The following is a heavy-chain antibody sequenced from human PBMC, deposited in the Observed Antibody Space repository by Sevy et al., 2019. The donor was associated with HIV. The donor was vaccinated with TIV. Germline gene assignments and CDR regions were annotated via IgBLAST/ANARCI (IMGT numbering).Heavy chain of an antibody. V-gene: IGHV3-21*01. CDR3: ARDLFCGGNAVYGY. J-gene: IGHJ4*02. Sequence: GGPLRLSCAASGFTFSSYAMNWVHQAPGKGLEWVSSINAISSNIYYADSVKGRFTISRDNAENSLYLQMNSVRAEDTAVYYCARDLFCGGNAVYGYWGQGTLVTVSS. D-gene: IGHD2-21*01. CDR1: GFTFSSYA. CDR2: INAISSNI.